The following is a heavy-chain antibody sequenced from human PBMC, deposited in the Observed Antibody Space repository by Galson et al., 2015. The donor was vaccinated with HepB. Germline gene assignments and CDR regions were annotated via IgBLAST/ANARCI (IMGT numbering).Heavy chain of an antibody. CDR2: ISGSGGST. J-gene: IGHJ2*01. CDR1: GFTFSSHA. V-gene: IGHV3-23*01. CDR3: AKDSKQQLAKKQNWYFDL. Sequence: SLRLSCAASGFTFSSHAMSWVRQAPGKGLEWVSAISGSGGSTYYADSVKGRFTISRDNSKNTLYLQMNSQRAEDTAVYYCAKDSKQQLAKKQNWYFDLWGRGTLVTVSS. D-gene: IGHD6-13*01.